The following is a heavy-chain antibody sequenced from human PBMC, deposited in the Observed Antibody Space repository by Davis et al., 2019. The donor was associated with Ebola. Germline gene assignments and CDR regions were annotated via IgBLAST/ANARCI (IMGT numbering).Heavy chain of an antibody. Sequence: SETLSPTCTVSGGYISGYYWSWIRQPPGKGLEWIGNLYHGGGTNYSPTPKSRVTISVETSNNLFSLKLSSVNAADTAVYYCASFQGLNWFDPWGQGTLVTVSS. J-gene: IGHJ5*02. CDR1: GGYISGYY. CDR2: LYHGGGT. V-gene: IGHV4-59*08. CDR3: ASFQGLNWFDP.